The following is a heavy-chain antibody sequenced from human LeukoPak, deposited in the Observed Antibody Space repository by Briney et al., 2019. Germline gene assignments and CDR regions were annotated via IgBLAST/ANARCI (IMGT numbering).Heavy chain of an antibody. CDR2: ISGSGGST. V-gene: IGHV3-23*01. Sequence: GGSLRLSCAASVFTFSSYAMSWVRQAPGKGLEWVSAISGSGGSTYYADSVKGRFTISRDNSKNTLYLQMNSLRAEDTAVYYCAGTMATIYYFDYWGQGTLVTVSS. CDR3: AGTMATIYYFDY. J-gene: IGHJ4*02. D-gene: IGHD5-24*01. CDR1: VFTFSSYA.